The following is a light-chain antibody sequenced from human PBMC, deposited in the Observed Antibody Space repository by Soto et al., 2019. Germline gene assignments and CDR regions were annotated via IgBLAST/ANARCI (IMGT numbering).Light chain of an antibody. CDR2: AAS. J-gene: IGKJ1*01. CDR1: QTITSF. Sequence: DIQMTQSPSSLPASVGDRITISCRASQTITSFLNWYQHKPGKAPKLLIYAASSLQSGVPSRFSGSGFGTDFTLTISSLQPEDFTTYYCQQSYSIPWTFGQGGKAAIK. CDR3: QQSYSIPWT. V-gene: IGKV1-39*01.